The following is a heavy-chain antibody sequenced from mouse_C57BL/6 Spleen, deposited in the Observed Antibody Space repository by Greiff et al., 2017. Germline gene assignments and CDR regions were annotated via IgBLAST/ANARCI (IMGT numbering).Heavy chain of an antibody. V-gene: IGHV14-1*01. CDR3: TRDMWRYFDY. Sequence: VQLQQSGAELVRPGASVKLSCTASGFNIKDYYMHWVKQRPEQGLEWIGRIDPEGGDTEYAPKFQGKATMTADTSSNTAYLQLSSLTSEDTAVYYCTRDMWRYFDYWGQGTTLTVSS. CDR2: IDPEGGDT. CDR1: GFNIKDYY. J-gene: IGHJ2*01.